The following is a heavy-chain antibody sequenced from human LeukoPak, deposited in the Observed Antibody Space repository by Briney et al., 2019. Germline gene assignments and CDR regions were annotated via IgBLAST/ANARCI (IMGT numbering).Heavy chain of an antibody. CDR3: ARDGTPHYTTGWVFFDY. Sequence: GGSLRLSCVASGFTFSNYWMRWVRQAPGKGLEWVANIKHDGSAEYYVDSVKGRFTISRDNAENSLYLQMNSLRAEDSAVYYCARDGTPHYTTGWVFFDYWGQGTLVTVSS. J-gene: IGHJ4*02. CDR1: GFTFSNYW. V-gene: IGHV3-7*01. CDR2: IKHDGSAE. D-gene: IGHD6-25*01.